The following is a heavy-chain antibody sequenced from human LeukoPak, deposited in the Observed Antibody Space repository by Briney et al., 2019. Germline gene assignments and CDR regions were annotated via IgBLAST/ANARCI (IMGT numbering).Heavy chain of an antibody. CDR2: INHSGST. CDR3: ARDLKVTTSYYYYMDV. Sequence: SETLSLTCAVYGGSFSGYYWSWIRQPPGKGLEWIGEINHSGSTNYNPSLKSRVTISVDTSKNQFSLKLSSVTAADTAVYYCARDLKVTTSYYYYMDVWGKGTTVTVSS. D-gene: IGHD4-17*01. V-gene: IGHV4-34*01. J-gene: IGHJ6*03. CDR1: GGSFSGYY.